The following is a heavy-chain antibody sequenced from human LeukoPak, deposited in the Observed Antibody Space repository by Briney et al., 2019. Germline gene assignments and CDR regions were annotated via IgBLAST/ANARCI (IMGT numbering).Heavy chain of an antibody. CDR3: ARDRVIFGVVNTYYFDY. CDR1: GFIFSSYG. V-gene: IGHV3-33*01. D-gene: IGHD3-3*01. Sequence: GGSLRLSCAASGFIFSSYGMHWVRQAPGKGLEWVVVIWYDGSNKYYADSVKGRFAISRDNSKNTLYLQMNSLRAEDTAVYYCARDRVIFGVVNTYYFDYWGQGTLVTVSS. J-gene: IGHJ4*02. CDR2: IWYDGSNK.